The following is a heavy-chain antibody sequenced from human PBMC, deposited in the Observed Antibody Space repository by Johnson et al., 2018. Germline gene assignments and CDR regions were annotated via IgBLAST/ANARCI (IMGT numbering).Heavy chain of an antibody. D-gene: IGHD6-13*01. Sequence: QVQLQESGPGLVKPSGTLSLTCTVSGGSMTNYHWSWLRQAPGKALEWIGYIYYIGSTNYNHSFRRRVFISIDTSNNQFSLELSSVTTADTGVYYCAREGLSSNWDRGPRYFYYMDVWGRGTTVTVSS. CDR1: GGSMTNYH. V-gene: IGHV4-59*01. J-gene: IGHJ6*03. CDR3: AREGLSSNWDRGPRYFYYMDV. CDR2: IYYIGST.